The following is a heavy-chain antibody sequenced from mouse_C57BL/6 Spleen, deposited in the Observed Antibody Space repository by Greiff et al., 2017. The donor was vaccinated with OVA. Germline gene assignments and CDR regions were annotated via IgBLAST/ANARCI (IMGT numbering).Heavy chain of an antibody. D-gene: IGHD1-1*01. Sequence: QVQLQQSGAELVRPGASVTLSCKASGYTFTDYEMHWVKQTPVHGLEWIGAIDPETGGTAYNQKFKGKAILTADKSSSTAYMKLRSLTSEESAVDYCTRGDGSSYGYAMDYWGQGTSVTVSS. V-gene: IGHV1-15*01. J-gene: IGHJ4*01. CDR2: IDPETGGT. CDR1: GYTFTDYE. CDR3: TRGDGSSYGYAMDY.